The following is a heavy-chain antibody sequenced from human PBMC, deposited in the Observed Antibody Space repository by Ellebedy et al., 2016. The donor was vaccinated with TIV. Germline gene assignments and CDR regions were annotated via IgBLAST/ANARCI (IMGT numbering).Heavy chain of an antibody. D-gene: IGHD1-26*01. V-gene: IGHV1-18*01. Sequence: AASVKVSCKASGYTFTSYGISWVRQAPGQGLEWMGWISAYNGNTNYAQKLQGRVTMTTDTSTSTAYMELRSLRSDDTAVYYCARDLGEWELLDAFDYWGQGTLVTVSS. CDR2: ISAYNGNT. CDR1: GYTFTSYG. CDR3: ARDLGEWELLDAFDY. J-gene: IGHJ4*02.